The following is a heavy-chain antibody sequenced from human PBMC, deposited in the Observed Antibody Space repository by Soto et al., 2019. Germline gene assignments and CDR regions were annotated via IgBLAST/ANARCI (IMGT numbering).Heavy chain of an antibody. CDR2: ISSNGGST. CDR1: GFTFSSYA. V-gene: IGHV3-64D*06. CDR3: VKNLRPYYDFWSGYYDLDP. Sequence: GGSLRLSCSASGFTFSSYAMHWVRQAPGKGLEYVSAISSNGGSTYYADSVKGRFTISRDNSKNTLYLQMSSLRAEDTAVYYCVKNLRPYYDFWSGYYDLDPWGQGTLVNVSS. D-gene: IGHD3-3*01. J-gene: IGHJ5*02.